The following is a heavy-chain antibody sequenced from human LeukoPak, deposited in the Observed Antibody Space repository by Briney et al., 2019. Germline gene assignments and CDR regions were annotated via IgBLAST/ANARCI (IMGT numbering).Heavy chain of an antibody. V-gene: IGHV3-64*02. CDR2: ISGDGGST. J-gene: IGHJ4*02. D-gene: IGHD3-10*01. Sequence: PGGSLRLSCAASGFTFSSYAMHWVRQAPGKGLEYVSAISGDGGSTFYADSVKGRFTISRDNSKNTLYLQMGSLRAEDTAVYYCARDDRRFRELWGGSFDYWGQGNLVTVSS. CDR3: ARDDRRFRELWGGSFDY. CDR1: GFTFSSYA.